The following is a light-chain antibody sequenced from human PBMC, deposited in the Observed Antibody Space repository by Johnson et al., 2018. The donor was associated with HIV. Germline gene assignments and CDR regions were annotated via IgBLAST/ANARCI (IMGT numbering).Light chain of an antibody. V-gene: IGLV1-51*01. CDR2: DNN. Sequence: QSVLTQPPSVSAAPGQKVTISCSGSSSNIGNNYVSWYQQVPGTAPKLLIFDNNKRPSGTPDRFSASKSGTSATLGIPGLTTGDEADYYCGTWDSSLNAYVFGTGTKVTVL. J-gene: IGLJ1*01. CDR3: GTWDSSLNAYV. CDR1: SSNIGNNY.